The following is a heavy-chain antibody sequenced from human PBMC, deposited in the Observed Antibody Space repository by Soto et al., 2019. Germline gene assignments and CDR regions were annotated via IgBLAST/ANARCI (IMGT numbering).Heavy chain of an antibody. Sequence: QVQLVQSGAEVKKPGASVKVSCKASGYTFTSYGISWVRQAPGQGLEWMGWISAYNGNTNYAQKLQGRVTITTDTYTSPAYMQLRSLRYDDTAVYYCARDSRRSWQQLGAFDIWGQGTMVTVSS. CDR2: ISAYNGNT. CDR1: GYTFTSYG. CDR3: ARDSRRSWQQLGAFDI. D-gene: IGHD6-13*01. V-gene: IGHV1-18*01. J-gene: IGHJ3*02.